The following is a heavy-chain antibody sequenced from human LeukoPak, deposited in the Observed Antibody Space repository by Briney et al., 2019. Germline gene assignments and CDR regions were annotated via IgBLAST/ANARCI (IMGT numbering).Heavy chain of an antibody. J-gene: IGHJ4*02. D-gene: IGHD3-3*01. CDR2: IKQDGSEK. V-gene: IGHV3-7*01. CDR3: ARDFYDFWSAIWRNFDY. Sequence: GGSLRLSCAASGFTFSSYAMSWVRQAPGKGLEWVANIKQDGSEKYYVDSVKGRFTISRDNAKNSLYLQMNSLRAEDTAVYYCARDFYDFWSAIWRNFDYWGQGTLVTVSS. CDR1: GFTFSSYA.